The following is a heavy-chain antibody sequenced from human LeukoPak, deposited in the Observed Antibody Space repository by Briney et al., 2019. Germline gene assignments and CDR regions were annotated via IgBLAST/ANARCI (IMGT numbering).Heavy chain of an antibody. J-gene: IGHJ6*03. D-gene: IGHD2-2*01. CDR3: GRVYCSTTSCYDYYDYYMDV. Sequence: GGSLRLSCAASGFRFDDYGMSWVRHVPGKGLEWVSGTNWDGASRGYADSVKGRFTISRDNVKNFLYLQMNSLRVEDTALYFCGRVYCSTTSCYDYYDYYMDVWGKGTTVTVSS. CDR2: TNWDGASR. V-gene: IGHV3-20*04. CDR1: GFRFDDYG.